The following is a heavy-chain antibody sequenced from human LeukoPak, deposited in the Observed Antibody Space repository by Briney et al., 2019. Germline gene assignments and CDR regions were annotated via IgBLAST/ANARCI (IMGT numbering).Heavy chain of an antibody. V-gene: IGHV4-4*07. CDR2: IYTSGST. CDR3: ARGKHYDSSGYVDY. D-gene: IGHD3-22*01. CDR1: GGSISSYY. Sequence: SETLSLTCTVSGGSISSYYWSWIRQPAGKGLERIGRIYTSGSTYYNPSLKSRVTMSVDTSKNQFSLKLSSVTAADTAVYYCARGKHYDSSGYVDYWGQGTLVTVSS. J-gene: IGHJ4*02.